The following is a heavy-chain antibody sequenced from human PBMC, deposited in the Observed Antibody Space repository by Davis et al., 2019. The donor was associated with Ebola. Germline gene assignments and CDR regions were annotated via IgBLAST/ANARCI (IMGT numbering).Heavy chain of an antibody. V-gene: IGHV1-2*02. CDR1: GYTFTGYY. J-gene: IGHJ6*02. D-gene: IGHD3-22*01. Sequence: ASVKVSCKASGYTFTGYYMHWVRQTPGQGLEWMGWINPNSGGTNYAQKFQGRVTMTRDTSTSTVYMELSSLRSEDTAVYYCARDRGYYDSSGYYYVGYYYYGMDVWGQGTTVTVSS. CDR2: INPNSGGT. CDR3: ARDRGYYDSSGYYYVGYYYYGMDV.